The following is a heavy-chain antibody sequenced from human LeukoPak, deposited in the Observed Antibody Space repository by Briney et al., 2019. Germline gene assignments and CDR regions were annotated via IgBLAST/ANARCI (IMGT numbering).Heavy chain of an antibody. D-gene: IGHD6-19*01. Sequence: GGSLRLSCAASGFTFSSYGMSWVRQAPGKGLEWVSVIYSGGTTYYADSVKGRFTISRDNSKNTLYLQMNSLRAEDTAVYYCARDLGQWLVLRNWGQGTLVTVSS. CDR1: GFTFSSYG. V-gene: IGHV3-53*01. CDR3: ARDLGQWLVLRN. CDR2: IYSGGTT. J-gene: IGHJ4*02.